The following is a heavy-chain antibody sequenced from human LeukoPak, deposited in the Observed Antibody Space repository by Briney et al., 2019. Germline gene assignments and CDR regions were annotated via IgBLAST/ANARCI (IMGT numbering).Heavy chain of an antibody. V-gene: IGHV4-4*09. J-gene: IGHJ5*02. CDR2: IYTSGST. Sequence: SETLSLTYTVSGGSISSYYWSWIRQPPGKGLEWIGYIYTSGSTNYNPSLKRRVTMSVDTSKNQFSLKLSSVTAADTAVYYCARLRQGRYNWFDPWGQGTLVTVSS. CDR1: GGSISSYY. CDR3: ARLRQGRYNWFDP.